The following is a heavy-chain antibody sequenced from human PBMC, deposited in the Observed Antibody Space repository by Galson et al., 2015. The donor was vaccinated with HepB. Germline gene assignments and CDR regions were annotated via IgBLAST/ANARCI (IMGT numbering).Heavy chain of an antibody. CDR3: ARDKGRRLWRDVGYIDY. CDR1: GFTFIAYE. J-gene: IGHJ4*02. V-gene: IGHV3-48*03. CDR2: ITTSGSTI. D-gene: IGHD3-16*01. Sequence: SLRLSCAASGFTFIAYEMSWVRLAPGKGLEWISYITTSGSTIYYADSVKGRFTVSRDNAKNSPYPQMTSLRVEDTAVYYCARDKGRRLWRDVGYIDYWGQGVLVTVSS.